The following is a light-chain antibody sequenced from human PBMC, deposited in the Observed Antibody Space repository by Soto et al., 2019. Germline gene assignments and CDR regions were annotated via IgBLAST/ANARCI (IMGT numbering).Light chain of an antibody. CDR1: SSDVGDYDY. CDR2: EVT. J-gene: IGLJ2*01. Sequence: QSALTQPASVSGSPGQSITISCTGTSSDVGDYDYVSWYQQHPGKAPKLMIYEVTNRPSGVSNRLSGSKSGNTASLTISGLQAEDEADYYCSSYTSKSSLIFGGGTKLTVL. CDR3: SSYTSKSSLI. V-gene: IGLV2-14*01.